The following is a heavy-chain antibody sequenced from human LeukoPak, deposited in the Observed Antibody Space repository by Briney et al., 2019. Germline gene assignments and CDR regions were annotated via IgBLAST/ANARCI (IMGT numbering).Heavy chain of an antibody. Sequence: GRSLRLSCAASGFTFSSYGMHWVRQAPGKGLEWVANIKQDGSEKHYVDSVKGRFTISRDNAKNSLYLQMNSLRAEDTAVYYCARDESLGDFWSGYFDAFDIWGQGTMVTVSS. CDR3: ARDESLGDFWSGYFDAFDI. CDR1: GFTFSSYG. CDR2: IKQDGSEK. V-gene: IGHV3-7*01. J-gene: IGHJ3*02. D-gene: IGHD3-3*01.